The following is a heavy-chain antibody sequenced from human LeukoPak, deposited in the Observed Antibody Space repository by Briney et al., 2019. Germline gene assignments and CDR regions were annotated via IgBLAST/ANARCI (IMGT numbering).Heavy chain of an antibody. Sequence: SETLSLTXAVYGGSFSGYYWSWIRQSPGKGLEWIGEINHSGSTNYNPSLKSRVTISVDTSKNQFSLKLSSVTAADTAVYYCARGFRRFDPWGQGTLVTVSS. J-gene: IGHJ5*02. CDR3: ARGFRRFDP. CDR2: INHSGST. CDR1: GGSFSGYY. D-gene: IGHD3-10*01. V-gene: IGHV4-34*01.